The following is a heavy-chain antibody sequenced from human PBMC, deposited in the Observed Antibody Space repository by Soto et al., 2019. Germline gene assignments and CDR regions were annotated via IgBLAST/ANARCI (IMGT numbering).Heavy chain of an antibody. CDR1: GFTFSNYV. J-gene: IGHJ6*02. CDR2: ISYDGTNK. CDR3: EKDKYKMIRRCYGLDV. V-gene: IGHV3-30*18. Sequence: GGSLRLSCAASGFTFSNYVMHWVRQAPGKGLEWVAVISYDGTNKYYADSVRGRFTISRDNSKNTLFLQMNSLRPEDTAVYYCEKDKYKMIRRCYGLDVWGQGTTVTVSS. D-gene: IGHD3-22*01.